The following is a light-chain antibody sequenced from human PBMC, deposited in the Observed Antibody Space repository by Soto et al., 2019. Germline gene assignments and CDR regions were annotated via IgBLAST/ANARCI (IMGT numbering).Light chain of an antibody. Sequence: EIVWTQCPGTLSLTPGERATLSCRASQSVSSNYLAWYQQKPGQAPRLLIFGASSRVTGIPDRFSGSGSGTDFTLTINRLEPEDYAVYYCQQYGSSPRAFDQGTKVEIK. J-gene: IGKJ1*01. CDR2: GAS. CDR3: QQYGSSPRA. CDR1: QSVSSNY. V-gene: IGKV3-20*01.